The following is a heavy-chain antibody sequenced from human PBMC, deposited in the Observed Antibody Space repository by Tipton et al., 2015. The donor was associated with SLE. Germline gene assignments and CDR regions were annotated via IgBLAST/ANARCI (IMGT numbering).Heavy chain of an antibody. CDR2: ISAYNGNT. Sequence: QSGPEVKKPGAPVKVSCKASGYTFTSYGISWVRQAPGQGLEWMGWISAYNGNTNYAQKLQGRVTMTTDTSTSTAYMELRSLRSDDTAVYYCARDRPVAGTYDAFDIWGQGTMVTVSS. V-gene: IGHV1-18*01. D-gene: IGHD6-19*01. CDR1: GYTFTSYG. J-gene: IGHJ3*02. CDR3: ARDRPVAGTYDAFDI.